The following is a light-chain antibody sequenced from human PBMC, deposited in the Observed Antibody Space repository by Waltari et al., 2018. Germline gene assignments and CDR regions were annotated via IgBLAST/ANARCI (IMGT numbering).Light chain of an antibody. J-gene: IGKJ4*01. V-gene: IGKV1-5*03. CDR1: QSISSL. Sequence: DIHMTQSPSTLSASVGARVPSTCRASQSISSLLAWYQQKPGNAPKLLIYKASSLESGVPSRFSGSGSGTEFTLTISSLQPDDFATYYCQQYNTYPLTFGGGTKVEIK. CDR3: QQYNTYPLT. CDR2: KAS.